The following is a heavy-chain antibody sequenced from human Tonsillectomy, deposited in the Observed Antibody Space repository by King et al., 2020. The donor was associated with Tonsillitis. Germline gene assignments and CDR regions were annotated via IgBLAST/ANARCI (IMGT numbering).Heavy chain of an antibody. Sequence: VQLVESGGDLVKPGGSLRLSCAAPGLTFSDYYMSWIRQAPGKGLEWVSYISGSGSTKYYADSVKGRFTISRDNAENILYLQMYSLRAEDTAVYYCAGRYGGPSYYFDYWGQGTLVTVSS. D-gene: IGHD4-23*01. J-gene: IGHJ4*02. CDR2: ISGSGSTK. CDR1: GLTFSDYY. CDR3: AGRYGGPSYYFDY. V-gene: IGHV3-11*01.